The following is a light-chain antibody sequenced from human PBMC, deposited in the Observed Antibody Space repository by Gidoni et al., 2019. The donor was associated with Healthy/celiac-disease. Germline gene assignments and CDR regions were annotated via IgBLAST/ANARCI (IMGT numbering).Light chain of an antibody. J-gene: IGLJ2*01. CDR2: QDS. V-gene: IGLV3-1*01. Sequence: SYALTQPHSVSVSPGQTASITCSGDKLGDKYACWYQQKPGQSPVLVIYQDSKRPSGIPERFSGSNSGNTATLTISGTQAMDEADYYCQAWDSSTMVFGGGTKLTVL. CDR3: QAWDSSTMV. CDR1: KLGDKY.